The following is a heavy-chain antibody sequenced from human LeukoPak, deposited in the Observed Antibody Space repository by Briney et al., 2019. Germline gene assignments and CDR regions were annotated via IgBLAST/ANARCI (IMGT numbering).Heavy chain of an antibody. CDR1: GFTFSSYS. D-gene: IGHD3-10*01. Sequence: PGGSLRLSCAGSGFTFSSYSMNWVRQAPGKGLEGVSYIVSSSSTIYYADSVKGRFTISRDNAKNSLYLQMNSLRAEDTAVYYCARGRLMGSGLPAIDYWGQGTLVTVSS. CDR2: IVSSSSTI. V-gene: IGHV3-48*01. J-gene: IGHJ4*02. CDR3: ARGRLMGSGLPAIDY.